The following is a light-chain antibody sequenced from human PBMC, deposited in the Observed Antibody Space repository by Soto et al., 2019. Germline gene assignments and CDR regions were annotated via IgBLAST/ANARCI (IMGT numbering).Light chain of an antibody. Sequence: EIVLTQSPGTLSLSPGERATLSCRASQSVSSSYLAWYQQKPGQAPRLLIYGASSRPTGIPDRFSGSGSGTDFTLTISRLEPEDFAVDYCQQYGSSPPRYTFGQGTKLEIK. J-gene: IGKJ2*01. CDR1: QSVSSSY. CDR3: QQYGSSPPRYT. CDR2: GAS. V-gene: IGKV3-20*01.